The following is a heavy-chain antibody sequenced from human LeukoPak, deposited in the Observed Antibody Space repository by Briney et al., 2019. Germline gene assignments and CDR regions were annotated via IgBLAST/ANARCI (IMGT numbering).Heavy chain of an antibody. D-gene: IGHD6-13*01. CDR1: GGSISSSNYY. Sequence: PSETLSLTCTVSGGSISSSNYYWGWIRQPPGEGLEWIGSIYYTGSTYYNPSLKSRITISVDTSKNQFSLKLSSLTAADTAVYYCARDTTNPAAGRDRDDAFDIWGQGTMVTVSS. J-gene: IGHJ3*02. CDR3: ARDTTNPAAGRDRDDAFDI. CDR2: IYYTGST. V-gene: IGHV4-39*07.